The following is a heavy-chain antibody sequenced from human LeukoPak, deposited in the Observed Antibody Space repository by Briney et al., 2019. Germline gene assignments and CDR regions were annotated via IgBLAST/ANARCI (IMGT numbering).Heavy chain of an antibody. CDR3: ARSPFNLYFDF. Sequence: SETLSLTCTVSGGSLSDSDNYWAWARQPPGKALEWIGSIYYSGTTTYNSSLKSRVTVSIDTSKNQLFLKLTSVTAADTAVYFCARSPFNLYFDFWGQGTLVPVSS. V-gene: IGHV4-39*07. CDR2: IYYSGTT. CDR1: GGSLSDSDNY. D-gene: IGHD2/OR15-2a*01. J-gene: IGHJ4*02.